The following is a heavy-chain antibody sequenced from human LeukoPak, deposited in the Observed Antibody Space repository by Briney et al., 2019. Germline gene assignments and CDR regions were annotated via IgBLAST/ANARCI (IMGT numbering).Heavy chain of an antibody. CDR2: IYHSGST. CDR3: ARVYSTGWRFFDY. D-gene: IGHD6-19*01. V-gene: IGHV4-38-2*01. J-gene: IGHJ4*02. CDR1: NYSISSGYY. Sequence: PSETLSLTCAVSNYSISSGYYWGWIRQPPGKGLEWIGSIYHSGSTYYNPSLKSRVTLSVDTSKNQFSLKQSSVTAADTAVYYCARVYSTGWRFFDYWGQGTLVTVSS.